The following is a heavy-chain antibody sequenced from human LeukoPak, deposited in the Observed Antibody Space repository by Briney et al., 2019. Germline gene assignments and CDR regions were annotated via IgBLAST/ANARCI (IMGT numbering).Heavy chain of an antibody. J-gene: IGHJ4*02. D-gene: IGHD3-22*01. CDR3: ASGLYYYDSSGYTFDY. CDR2: IYTSGST. Sequence: SETLSLTCTVSGGSNSSGSYYWSWIRQPAGKGLEWIGRIYTSGSTNYNPSLKSRVTISVDTSKNQFSLKLSSVTAADTAVYYSASGLYYYDSSGYTFDYWGQGTLVTVSS. CDR1: GGSNSSGSYY. V-gene: IGHV4-61*02.